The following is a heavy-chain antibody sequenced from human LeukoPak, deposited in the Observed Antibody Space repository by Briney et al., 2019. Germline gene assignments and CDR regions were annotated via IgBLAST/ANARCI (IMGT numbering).Heavy chain of an antibody. CDR3: ARKVASGYYGSGSYPRPYDY. D-gene: IGHD3-10*01. CDR2: IDHSGST. Sequence: SETLSLTCAVNGGSFSGYYWSWIRQPPGKGLEWIGEIDHSGSTNYNPSLKSRVTISVDTSKNQFSLKLSSVTAADTAVYYCARKVASGYYGSGSYPRPYDYWGQGTLVTVSS. J-gene: IGHJ4*02. CDR1: GGSFSGYY. V-gene: IGHV4-34*01.